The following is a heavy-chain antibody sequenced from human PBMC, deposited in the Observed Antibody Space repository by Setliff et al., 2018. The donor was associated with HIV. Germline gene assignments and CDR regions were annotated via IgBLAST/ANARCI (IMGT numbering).Heavy chain of an antibody. CDR1: GGTFSSYV. D-gene: IGHD3-16*01. J-gene: IGHJ4*02. CDR2: AIPMLGIA. Sequence: ASVKVSCKASGGTFSSYVINWVRQAPGQGLEWMGGAIPMLGIANHVHKFQGRVTITADKSTSTAYMELNSLRSEDTAVYYCARSSYYDGNSPFDYWGQGTRVTVSS. CDR3: ARSSYYDGNSPFDY. V-gene: IGHV1-69*10.